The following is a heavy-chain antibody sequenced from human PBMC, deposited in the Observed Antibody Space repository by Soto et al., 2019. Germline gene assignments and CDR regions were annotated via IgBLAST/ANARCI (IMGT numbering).Heavy chain of an antibody. D-gene: IGHD2-8*01. CDR3: TRAGVGTRYFDY. CDR2: IRNRANSHTT. J-gene: IGHJ4*03. V-gene: IGHV3-72*01. CDR1: GFTFSDYY. Sequence: GGSLRLSCVASGFTFSDYYMDWVRQAPGKGLEWVARIRNRANSHTTEYAASVKGRFTISRDDSENSLFLQMNSLKSEDTALYYCTRAGVGTRYFDYWGQGTLVTV.